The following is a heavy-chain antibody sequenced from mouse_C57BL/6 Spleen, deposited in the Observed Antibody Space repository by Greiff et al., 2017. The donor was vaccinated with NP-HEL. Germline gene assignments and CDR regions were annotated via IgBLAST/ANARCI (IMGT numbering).Heavy chain of an antibody. Sequence: EVKLMESGGGLVKPGGSLKLSCAASGFTFSDYGMHWVRQAPEKGLEWVAYISSGSSTIYYADTVKGRFTISRDNAKNTLFLQMTSLRSEDTAMYYCARDSFPCWFAYWGQGTLVTVSA. CDR1: GFTFSDYG. J-gene: IGHJ3*01. CDR2: ISSGSSTI. V-gene: IGHV5-17*01. CDR3: ARDSFPCWFAY.